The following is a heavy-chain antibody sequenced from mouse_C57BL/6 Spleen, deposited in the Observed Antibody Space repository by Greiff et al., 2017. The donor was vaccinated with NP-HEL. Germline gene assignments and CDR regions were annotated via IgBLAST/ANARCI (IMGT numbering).Heavy chain of an antibody. CDR2: ISTYYGDA. CDR3: VYGSSPYYAMDY. Sequence: QVQLHQSGPELVRPGVSVKISCKGSGYTFTDYAMHWVKQSHAKSLEWIGVISTYYGDASYNQKLKDKATMTVDKSSSTAYMELARLTSEDSAVYYCVYGSSPYYAMDYWGQGTSVTVSS. V-gene: IGHV1-67*01. CDR1: GYTFTDYA. J-gene: IGHJ4*01. D-gene: IGHD1-1*01.